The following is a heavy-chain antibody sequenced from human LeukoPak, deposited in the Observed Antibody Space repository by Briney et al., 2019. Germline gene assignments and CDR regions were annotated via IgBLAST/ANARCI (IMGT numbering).Heavy chain of an antibody. CDR1: GLTFSSYS. Sequence: GGSLRLSCAASGLTFSSYSMNWVRQAPGKGLEWVSSIGSSSSYINYADSVKGRFTISRGNAKNPLYLQMNSLRAEDTAVYYCARATDGDYVPYWGQGTLVTVSS. CDR2: IGSSSSYI. D-gene: IGHD4-17*01. J-gene: IGHJ4*02. V-gene: IGHV3-21*01. CDR3: ARATDGDYVPY.